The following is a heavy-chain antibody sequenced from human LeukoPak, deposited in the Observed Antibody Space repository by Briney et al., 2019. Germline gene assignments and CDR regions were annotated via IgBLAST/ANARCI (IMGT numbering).Heavy chain of an antibody. J-gene: IGHJ4*02. V-gene: IGHV1-2*02. CDR3: ARVPWGLRYFDY. D-gene: IGHD5-12*01. Sequence: ASVKVSCKASGYTFTGYYIHWVRQAPGQGLEWMGWINPTSGGTNYAQKFQGRVTMTRDTSISTAYMDLSSLRSDDTAVYYCARVPWGLRYFDYWGQGTLVTVSS. CDR2: INPTSGGT. CDR1: GYTFTGYY.